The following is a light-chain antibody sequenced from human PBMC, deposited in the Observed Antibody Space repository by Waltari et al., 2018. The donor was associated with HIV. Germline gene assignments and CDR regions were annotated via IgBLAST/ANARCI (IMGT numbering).Light chain of an antibody. J-gene: IGLJ1*01. CDR3: ASFTSGRPNV. CDR1: SSDVGAYDY. V-gene: IGLV2-14*03. Sequence: QSALTQPASVSGSPGQSITISCTGTSSDVGAYDYVSWYQQHPGKVPKLLIYDVYMRPSRISNRFSGSKSGNTASLTISGLRDEDEADYYCASFTSGRPNVFGTGTKVTVL. CDR2: DVY.